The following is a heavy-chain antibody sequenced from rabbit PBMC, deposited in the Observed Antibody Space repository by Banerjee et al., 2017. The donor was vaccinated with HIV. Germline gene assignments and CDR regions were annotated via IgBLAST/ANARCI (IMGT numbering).Heavy chain of an antibody. D-gene: IGHD2-1*01. J-gene: IGHJ4*01. CDR3: ARDYDDYGVLYFNL. CDR2: IGAGSSGST. V-gene: IGHV1S45*01. CDR1: GFSFSSGYY. Sequence: QEQLVESGGGLVQPEGSLTLTCTASGFSFSSGYYMCWVRQAPVKGLELIACIGAGSSGSTYYASWAKGRFPISKPSSTTVTLQMTSLTAADTASYFCARDYDDYGVLYFNLWGQGSLVTVS.